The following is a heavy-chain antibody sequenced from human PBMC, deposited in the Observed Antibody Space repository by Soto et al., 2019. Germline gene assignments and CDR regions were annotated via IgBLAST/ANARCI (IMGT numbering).Heavy chain of an antibody. CDR3: ARSIFP. Sequence: PSEILSLTCTVSGGSISSAGYFWTWIRQHPGKGLEWIGYVSNSGDTCYNPSLKSRVTMSVDTSKKLFSLRLSSVTAADTAVYYCARSIFPWGQGTLVTVSS. CDR1: GGSISSAGYF. CDR2: VSNSGDT. J-gene: IGHJ5*02. V-gene: IGHV4-31*03. D-gene: IGHD6-6*01.